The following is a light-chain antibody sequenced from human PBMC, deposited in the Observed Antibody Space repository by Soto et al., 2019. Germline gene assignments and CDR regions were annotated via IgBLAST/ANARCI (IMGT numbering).Light chain of an antibody. CDR1: SSDVGSYNL. CDR3: CSYAQANSWV. V-gene: IGLV2-23*01. CDR2: EGS. J-gene: IGLJ3*02. Sequence: QSVLTQPASVSGSPGQSITISCTGTSSDVGSYNLVSWYQQHPGKAPKLMIYEGSQRPSGVSYRFSGSKSGNTASLTISGLQAEDEGDYFCCSYAQANSWVFGGGTQLTVL.